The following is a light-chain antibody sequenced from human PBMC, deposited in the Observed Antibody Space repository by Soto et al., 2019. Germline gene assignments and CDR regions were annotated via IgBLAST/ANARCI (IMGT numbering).Light chain of an antibody. CDR1: QSVDTK. CDR3: QQYYNWYT. J-gene: IGKJ2*01. Sequence: ETVMTQSPATLSVSLGERVTLSCRASQSVDTKLAWYQHKPGQAPRLLIYGASTRATVIPARFSGSGSGTEFTLTISGLQSEDFAVYFCQQYYNWYTYGQGTKLEIK. V-gene: IGKV3-15*01. CDR2: GAS.